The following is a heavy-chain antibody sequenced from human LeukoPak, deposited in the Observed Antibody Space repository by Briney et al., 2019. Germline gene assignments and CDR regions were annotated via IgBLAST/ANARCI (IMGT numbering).Heavy chain of an antibody. Sequence: SETLSLTCTVSGGSISSSNYYWGWIRQPPGKGLEWIGSIYYSGSTYYNPSLKSRVTISVDTSKNQFSLKLSSVTAADTAVYYCYIYDYVWGSYRRHFDYWGQGTLVTVSS. D-gene: IGHD3-16*02. CDR3: YIYDYVWGSYRRHFDY. V-gene: IGHV4-39*01. J-gene: IGHJ4*02. CDR1: GGSISSSNYY. CDR2: IYYSGST.